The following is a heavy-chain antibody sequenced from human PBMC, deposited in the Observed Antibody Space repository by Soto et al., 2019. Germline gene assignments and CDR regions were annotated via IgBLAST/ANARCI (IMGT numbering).Heavy chain of an antibody. V-gene: IGHV4-59*01. J-gene: IGHJ5*02. D-gene: IGHD4-17*01. CDR1: GGSISSYY. Sequence: SETLSLTCTVSGGSISSYYWSWIRQPPGKGLEWIGYIYYSGSANYNPSLKSRVTISVDTSKNQFSLKLSSVTAADTAVYYCARGIKYGDYSRWFDPWGPGTLVTVSS. CDR2: IYYSGSA. CDR3: ARGIKYGDYSRWFDP.